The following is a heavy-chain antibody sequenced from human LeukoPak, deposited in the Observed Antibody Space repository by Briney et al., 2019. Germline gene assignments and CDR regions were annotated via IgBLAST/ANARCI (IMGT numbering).Heavy chain of an antibody. Sequence: SETLSLTCVEPGGSTSRYIGCSSRQPAGKGLEWIGPVYTSGSTNYNPSLKSRVTMSVDTSKNQSSLKLSSVTAADTAVYYCARRGCIGGSCSTNSWGQGTLVTVSS. V-gene: IGHV4-4*07. J-gene: IGHJ4*02. D-gene: IGHD2-15*01. CDR1: GGSTSRYI. CDR3: ARRGCIGGSCSTNS. CDR2: VYTSGST.